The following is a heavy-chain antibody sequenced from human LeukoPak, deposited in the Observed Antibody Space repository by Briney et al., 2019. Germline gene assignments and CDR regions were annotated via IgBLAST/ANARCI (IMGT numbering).Heavy chain of an antibody. CDR3: ARRDSMSTFDY. Sequence: GESLKISCKGSGYSFTDYWIGWVRQMPGKGLEWMGIIYPGDSDTRYSPSFQGQVTISADKSITTAYLQWSSLKASDTAVYYCARRDSMSTFDYWGQGTRVTVFS. J-gene: IGHJ4*02. CDR2: IYPGDSDT. D-gene: IGHD5/OR15-5a*01. CDR1: GYSFTDYW. V-gene: IGHV5-51*01.